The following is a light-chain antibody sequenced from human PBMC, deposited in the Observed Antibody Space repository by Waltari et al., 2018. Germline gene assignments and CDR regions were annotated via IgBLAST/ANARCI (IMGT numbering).Light chain of an antibody. Sequence: EIVMTQSPATLSVSPGERATLSCRASQSVSSNLAWYQQKPGQAPRRLIYGASNRATGLPARFSGGGSVTEFTLTISSLQSEDFAVYYCQQYNNWPSLTFGGGTKVEIK. CDR2: GAS. CDR3: QQYNNWPSLT. V-gene: IGKV3-15*01. CDR1: QSVSSN. J-gene: IGKJ4*01.